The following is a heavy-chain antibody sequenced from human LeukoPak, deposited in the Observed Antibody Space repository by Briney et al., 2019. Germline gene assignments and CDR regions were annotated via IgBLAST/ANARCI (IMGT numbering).Heavy chain of an antibody. Sequence: GGSLRLSCAASGFTFSDYYMSWVRQAPGKGLEWVSFIYSDNTHYSDSVKSRFTISRDNSKNTLYLQMNSLRAEDTAVYYCARRAGAYSHPYDYWGQGTLVTVSS. V-gene: IGHV3-53*01. D-gene: IGHD4/OR15-4a*01. CDR1: GFTFSDYY. J-gene: IGHJ4*02. CDR3: ARRAGAYSHPYDY. CDR2: IYSDNT.